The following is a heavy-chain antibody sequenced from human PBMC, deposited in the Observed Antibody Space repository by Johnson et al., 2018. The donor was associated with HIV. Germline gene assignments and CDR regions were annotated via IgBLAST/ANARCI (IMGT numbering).Heavy chain of an antibody. J-gene: IGHJ3*02. CDR1: GFAFSSYG. CDR2: ISSSGLTI. Sequence: VQLVESGGGLVQPGGSLRLSCAASGFAFSSYGMNWVRQAPGKGLEWVSYISSSGLTIDYADSIKGRVTIFRDSATNSLYLQMDSLRAEDTAIYYCARDRSSGYPGTLDIWGQGTLVTVSA. D-gene: IGHD3-22*01. CDR3: ARDRSSGYPGTLDI. V-gene: IGHV3-48*03.